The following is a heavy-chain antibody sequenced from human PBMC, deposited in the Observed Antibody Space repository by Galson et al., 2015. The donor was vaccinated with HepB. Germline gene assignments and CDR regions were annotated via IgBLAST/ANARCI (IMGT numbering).Heavy chain of an antibody. D-gene: IGHD1-14*01. V-gene: IGHV3-30*04. Sequence: SLRLSCAASGFTFNTHAMHWVRQAPGKGLEWVAVVSYSGSYQYYADSVKGRFTISRDNSRNTVFLHMNSLSGEDTAVYYCAKDRQYANTWEPGFDHPGLVVWGQGTAVTVS. CDR1: GFTFNTHA. J-gene: IGHJ6*02. CDR2: VSYSGSYQ. CDR3: AKDRQYANTWEPGFDHPGLVV.